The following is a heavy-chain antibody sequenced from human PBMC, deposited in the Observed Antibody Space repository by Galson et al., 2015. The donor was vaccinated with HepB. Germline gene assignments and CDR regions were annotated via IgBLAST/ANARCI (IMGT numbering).Heavy chain of an antibody. CDR3: ARGGKMGKIIPTEGLRRGQRAYFMDV. D-gene: IGHD2-2*01. J-gene: IGHJ6*02. Sequence: CAISGDSVSSTSSTWVWVRQSPSRGLEWLGRTYYRSKWYNDYAVSVKGRITINPDTSKNQFSLKTSSVTAADTAVYYCARGGKMGKIIPTEGLRRGQRAYFMDVWDQGSTVIVSS. CDR1: GDSVSSTSST. V-gene: IGHV6-1*01. CDR2: TYYRSKWYN.